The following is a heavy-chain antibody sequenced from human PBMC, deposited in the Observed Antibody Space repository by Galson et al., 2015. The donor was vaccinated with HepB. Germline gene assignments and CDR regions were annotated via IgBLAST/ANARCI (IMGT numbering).Heavy chain of an antibody. CDR3: ARSYCSGGSCYLLFDY. V-gene: IGHV2-26*01. J-gene: IGHJ4*02. CDR2: IFSNDEK. Sequence: PALVKPTQTLTLTCTVSGFSLSNARMGVSWIRQPPGKALEWLAHIFSNDEKSYSTSLKSRLTISKDTSKSQVVLTMTNMDPVDTATYYCARSYCSGGSCYLLFDYWGQGTLVTVSS. CDR1: GFSLSNARMG. D-gene: IGHD2-15*01.